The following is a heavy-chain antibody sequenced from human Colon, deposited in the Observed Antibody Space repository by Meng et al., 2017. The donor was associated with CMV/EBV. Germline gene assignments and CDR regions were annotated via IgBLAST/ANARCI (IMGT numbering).Heavy chain of an antibody. CDR2: MNANSGNT. Sequence: CKASGYTFTNYDNNWVRQAAGQGLEWKGWMNANSGNTGYAQKFQDRVTMTRNNSLNTAYMELSSLKSEDTAVYYCARGGGTGWFDPWGQGTLVTVSS. J-gene: IGHJ5*02. D-gene: IGHD1-26*01. CDR1: GYTFTNYD. V-gene: IGHV1-8*01. CDR3: ARGGGTGWFDP.